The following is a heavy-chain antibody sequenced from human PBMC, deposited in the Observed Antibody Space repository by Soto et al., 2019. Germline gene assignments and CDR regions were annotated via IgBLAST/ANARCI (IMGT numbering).Heavy chain of an antibody. CDR2: IYYSGST. J-gene: IGHJ3*02. CDR3: ARGSFVLWAFDI. Sequence: PSETLSLTCTVSGGSVSSYYWSWIRQPPGKGLEWIGYIYYSGSTNYNPSLKSRVTISVDTSKNQFSLKLSSVTAADTAVYYCARGSFVLWAFDIWGQGTMVTVSS. CDR1: GGSVSSYY. V-gene: IGHV4-59*02. D-gene: IGHD6-6*01.